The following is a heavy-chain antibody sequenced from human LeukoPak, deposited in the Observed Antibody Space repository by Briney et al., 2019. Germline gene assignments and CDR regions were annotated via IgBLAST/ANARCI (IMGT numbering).Heavy chain of an antibody. CDR2: INHSGIT. CDR1: SGSFSGYY. V-gene: IGHV4-34*01. D-gene: IGHD2-15*01. J-gene: IGHJ4*02. Sequence: SETLSLPCAVYSGSFSGYYWNWIRQSPGKGLEWIGEINHSGITNYNPSLKSRVTISEDMSRNQFSLKLSSVTAADTAVYYCARDLRLRYCSGGSCFFDYWGQGTLVTVSS. CDR3: ARDLRLRYCSGGSCFFDY.